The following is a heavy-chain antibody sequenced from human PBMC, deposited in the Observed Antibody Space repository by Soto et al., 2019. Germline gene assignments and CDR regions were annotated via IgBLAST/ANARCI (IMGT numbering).Heavy chain of an antibody. V-gene: IGHV4-4*02. J-gene: IGHJ6*02. D-gene: IGHD3-16*01. Sequence: PSGTLALTCAVSGGSISNSNWWSCVRQPPGGGREGIGEIYHSGSTNYNPSRKSRVTISVDTPKNQFSLKLSSVTAADTAVYYCARHNGPLYVGYYYDMDVWGQGTTVTVSS. CDR1: GGSISNSNW. CDR2: IYHSGST. CDR3: ARHNGPLYVGYYYDMDV.